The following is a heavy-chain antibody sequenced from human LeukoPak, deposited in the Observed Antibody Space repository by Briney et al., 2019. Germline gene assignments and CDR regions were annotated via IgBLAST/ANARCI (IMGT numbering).Heavy chain of an antibody. Sequence: SVKVSCKASGGTFNSYAISWVRQAPGQGLEWMGGIIPIFGTANYAQKFQGRGTVTADKSTNTAYMELSSLRSQDTAVYYCAMFLGYCSGGSCPFDPWGQGTLVTVSS. CDR2: IIPIFGTA. CDR1: GGTFNSYA. J-gene: IGHJ5*02. V-gene: IGHV1-69*06. CDR3: AMFLGYCSGGSCPFDP. D-gene: IGHD2-15*01.